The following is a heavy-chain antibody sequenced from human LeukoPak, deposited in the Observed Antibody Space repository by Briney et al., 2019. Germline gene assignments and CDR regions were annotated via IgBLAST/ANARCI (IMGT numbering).Heavy chain of an antibody. CDR1: GGSISSGGYY. D-gene: IGHD2/OR15-2a*01. V-gene: IGHV4-31*03. CDR3: ARDKSASINWFDP. J-gene: IGHJ5*02. CDR2: IYYSGST. Sequence: PSQTLSLTCTVSGGSISSGGYYWSWIRQHPGKGLEWFGYIYYSGSTYYNPSLKSRVTISVDTSKNQFSLKLSSVTAADTAVYYCARDKSASINWFDPWGQGTLVTVSS.